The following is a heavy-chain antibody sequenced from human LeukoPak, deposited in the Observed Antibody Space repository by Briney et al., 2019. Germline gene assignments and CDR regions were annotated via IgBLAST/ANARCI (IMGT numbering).Heavy chain of an antibody. Sequence: SVKVSCKASGYTFTSYDISWVRQAPGQGLEWMGRIIPILGIANYAQKFQGRVTITADKSTSTAYMELSSLRSEDTAVYYCARDLSPQYSSSSFYGMDVWGQGTTVTVSS. V-gene: IGHV1-69*04. CDR1: GYTFTSYD. CDR3: ARDLSPQYSSSSFYGMDV. CDR2: IIPILGIA. J-gene: IGHJ6*02. D-gene: IGHD6-6*01.